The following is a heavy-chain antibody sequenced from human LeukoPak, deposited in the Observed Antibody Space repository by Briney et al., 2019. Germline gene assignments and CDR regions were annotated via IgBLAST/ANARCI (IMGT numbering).Heavy chain of an antibody. V-gene: IGHV3-48*02. J-gene: IGHJ5*02. CDR1: GFTFSSYS. CDR2: VTSSSSTI. Sequence: GGSLRLSCVASGFTFSSYSMNWVRQAPGKGPEWISYVTSSSSTIYYADSVKGRFTISRDNAKNSLYLQMNSLRDEDTAVYYCARGTSPFDPWGRGTLVTVSS. CDR3: ARGTSPFDP.